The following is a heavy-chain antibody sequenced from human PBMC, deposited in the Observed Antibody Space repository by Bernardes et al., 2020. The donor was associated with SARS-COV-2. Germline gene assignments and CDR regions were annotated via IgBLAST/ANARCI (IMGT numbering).Heavy chain of an antibody. CDR1: GYTFTNYD. V-gene: IGHV1-8*01. CDR2: MTPDSAIT. J-gene: IGHJ5*02. Sequence: ASVKVSCKASGYTFTNYDINWVRQAAGQGLEWMGWMTPDSAITGYAQKFQGRITMTRNTSISTAYMELSSLRSEDTAVYYCARGPIGVAGTRVFDWFDPWGQGTLVTVSS. D-gene: IGHD6-19*01. CDR3: ARGPIGVAGTRVFDWFDP.